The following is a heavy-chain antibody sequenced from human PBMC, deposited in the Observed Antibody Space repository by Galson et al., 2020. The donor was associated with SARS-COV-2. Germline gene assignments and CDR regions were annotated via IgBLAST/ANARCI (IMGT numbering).Heavy chain of an antibody. D-gene: IGHD2-21*01. Sequence: SETLSLTCTVSGGSISSAGYYWSWLRQHPGKGLEWIGYIYYSGSTYYNPSLKSRVTISVDTSKKQFSLKLSSVTAADTAVYYCARGYGGNLFFDYWGQGTLVTVSS. CDR3: ARGYGGNLFFDY. V-gene: IGHV4-31*03. J-gene: IGHJ4*02. CDR2: IYYSGST. CDR1: GGSISSAGYY.